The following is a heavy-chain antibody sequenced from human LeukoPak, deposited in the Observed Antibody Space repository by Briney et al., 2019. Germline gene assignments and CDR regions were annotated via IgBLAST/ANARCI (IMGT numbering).Heavy chain of an antibody. J-gene: IGHJ4*01. CDR2: IDAGNGNT. CDR3: SSRRGALAWFDY. CDR1: GYTFTSYA. V-gene: IGHV1-3*01. Sequence: ASVKLSCKASGYTFTSYAMHWVRHGPGQGLELMGWIDAGNGNTKYSQKFQGRVTITRDTSASTAYMELSSLRSEDTAAYYCSSRRGALAWFDYWGQGTLLTVSS. D-gene: IGHD3-10*01.